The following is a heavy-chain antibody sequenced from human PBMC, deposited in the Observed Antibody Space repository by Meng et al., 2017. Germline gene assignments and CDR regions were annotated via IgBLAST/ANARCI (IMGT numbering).Heavy chain of an antibody. V-gene: IGHV4-34*01. CDR2: INHSGST. CDR1: GGSFSGYY. Sequence: QGQLTQWGEGLVKPSETLSLPCAVYGGSFSGYYWSWIRQPPGKGLEWIGEINHSGSTNYNPSLKSRVTISVDTSKNQFSLKLSSVTAADTAVYYCARGKHSSSTLTFYNYWGQGTLVTVSS. J-gene: IGHJ4*02. D-gene: IGHD6-13*01. CDR3: ARGKHSSSTLTFYNY.